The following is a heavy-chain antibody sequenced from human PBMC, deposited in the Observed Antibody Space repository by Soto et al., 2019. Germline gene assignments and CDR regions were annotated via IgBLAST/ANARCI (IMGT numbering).Heavy chain of an antibody. CDR3: AKSRGGSSSPADC. V-gene: IGHV3-23*01. J-gene: IGHJ4*02. Sequence: EVQLLESRGGLVQPGGSLRLSCAASGFAFSNYAMNWVRQAPGKGLEWVSGISGSGSTYYADSVKGRFTISRDDSKNTLYLQVDSLRADDTALYSCAKSRGGSSSPADCWGQGTLVTVSS. CDR2: ISGSGST. D-gene: IGHD6-6*01. CDR1: GFAFSNYA.